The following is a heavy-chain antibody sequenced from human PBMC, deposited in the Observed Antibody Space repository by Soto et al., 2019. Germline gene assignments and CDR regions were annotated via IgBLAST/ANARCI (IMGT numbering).Heavy chain of an antibody. Sequence: QVQLVESGGGVVQPGRSLRLSCAASGFTFSSYGMHWVRQAPGKALEWVAVIWYDGSNKYYADSVKGRFTISRDNSKNTLYLQMNSLRAEDTAVYYWATDYFPAAFGYYYYMDVCGKGTTVTVSS. D-gene: IGHD3-10*01. CDR3: ATDYFPAAFGYYYYMDV. V-gene: IGHV3-33*01. CDR2: IWYDGSNK. CDR1: GFTFSSYG. J-gene: IGHJ6*03.